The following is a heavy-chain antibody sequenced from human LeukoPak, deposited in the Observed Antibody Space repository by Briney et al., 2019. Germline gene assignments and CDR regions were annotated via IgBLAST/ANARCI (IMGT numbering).Heavy chain of an antibody. V-gene: IGHV3-7*03. Sequence: GGSLRLSCAASGFTFSSYWMSRVRQAPGKGLEWVANINQDGSAKYYVDSVKGRFTISRDNAKNSLYLQMNSLRAEDTAVYYCARSLKDKYYDFWSGYYGPYFDYWGQGTLVTVSS. CDR1: GFTFSSYW. CDR3: ARSLKDKYYDFWSGYYGPYFDY. D-gene: IGHD3-3*01. CDR2: INQDGSAK. J-gene: IGHJ4*02.